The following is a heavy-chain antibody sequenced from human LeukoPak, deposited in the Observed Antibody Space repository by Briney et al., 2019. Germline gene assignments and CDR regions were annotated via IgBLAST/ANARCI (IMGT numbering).Heavy chain of an antibody. J-gene: IGHJ4*02. Sequence: GGSLRLSCAASGFTFSNFGMHWVCQAPGKGLEWVAFIRFDGSNKYYADSVRGRFTFSRDNSKNTLYLQMESLRAEDTAVYYCARGYTSGSPYLDFWGQGTLVTVSS. CDR1: GFTFSNFG. CDR2: IRFDGSNK. V-gene: IGHV3-30*02. D-gene: IGHD3-10*01. CDR3: ARGYTSGSPYLDF.